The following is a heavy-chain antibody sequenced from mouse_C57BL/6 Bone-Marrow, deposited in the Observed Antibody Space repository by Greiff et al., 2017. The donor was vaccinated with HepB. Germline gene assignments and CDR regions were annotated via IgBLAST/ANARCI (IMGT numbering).Heavy chain of an antibody. CDR2: ISYSGST. V-gene: IGHV3-1*01. D-gene: IGHD2-5*01. CDR3: ARATYSKGGYFDY. J-gene: IGHJ2*01. Sequence: DVKLVESGPGMVKPSQSLSLTCTVTGYSITSGYDWHWIRHFPGNKLEWMGYISYSGSTNYNPSLKSRISITHDTSKNHFFLKLNSVTTEDTATYYCARATYSKGGYFDYWGQGTTLTVSS. CDR1: GYSITSGYD.